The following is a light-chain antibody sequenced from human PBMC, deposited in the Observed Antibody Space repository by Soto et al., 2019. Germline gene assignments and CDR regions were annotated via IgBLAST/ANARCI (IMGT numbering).Light chain of an antibody. J-gene: IGLJ1*01. CDR1: SSNIGSHT. CDR2: INN. CDR3: AARDDSLNGLYV. Sequence: QSVLAQPPSASGTPGQRVTISCSGSSSNIGSHTVNWYQQVPGTAPRLLIYINNQRPSGVPDRFSASKSGTSASLAISGLQSDDAADYYCAARDDSLNGLYVFGTGTKLTVL. V-gene: IGLV1-44*01.